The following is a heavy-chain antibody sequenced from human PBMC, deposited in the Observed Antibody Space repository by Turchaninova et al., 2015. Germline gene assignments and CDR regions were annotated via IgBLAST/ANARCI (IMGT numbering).Heavy chain of an antibody. J-gene: IGHJ4*02. CDR2: INRSGST. CDR1: EGSFSGYY. V-gene: IGHV4-34*01. Sequence: QVQLQQWGAGLVKPSETQYLTGCVNEGSFSGYYWSGIRQPPGKGVEWIGEINRSGSTTYNPALKSRVSISRDTSKNQVSLKLTSVTAADTAVYYCAKSDRNTVTTHYWGQGTLVTVSS. D-gene: IGHD4-17*01. CDR3: AKSDRNTVTTHY.